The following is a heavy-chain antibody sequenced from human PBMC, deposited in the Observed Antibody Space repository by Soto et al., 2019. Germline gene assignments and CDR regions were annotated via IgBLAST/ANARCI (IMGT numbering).Heavy chain of an antibody. V-gene: IGHV3-74*01. Sequence: GGSLRLSCAASGFTFSSYWMHWVRQAPGKGLVWVSRINSDGSSTSYADSVKGRFTISRDNAKNTLYLQMNNLRAEDTAVYYCAREYYDFWSGYFVASAAFDPWGQGTLVTVSS. CDR2: INSDGSST. J-gene: IGHJ5*02. CDR1: GFTFSSYW. D-gene: IGHD3-3*01. CDR3: AREYYDFWSGYFVASAAFDP.